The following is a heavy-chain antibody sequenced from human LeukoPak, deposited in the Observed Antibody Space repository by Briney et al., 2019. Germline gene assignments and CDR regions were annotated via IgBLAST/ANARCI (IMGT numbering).Heavy chain of an antibody. Sequence: PGGSLRLSCAASGFTVSSHDMHSARQRPGKGLEWVSVIWYDGSHKDYADSVKGRFTTSRDNSRNTVYLKMNSLRDEDTAVYYCASGSWYGSGRWGYWGRGTLVTVSS. CDR1: GFTVSSHD. CDR2: IWYDGSHK. CDR3: ASGSWYGSGRWGY. J-gene: IGHJ4*02. V-gene: IGHV3-33*01. D-gene: IGHD3-10*01.